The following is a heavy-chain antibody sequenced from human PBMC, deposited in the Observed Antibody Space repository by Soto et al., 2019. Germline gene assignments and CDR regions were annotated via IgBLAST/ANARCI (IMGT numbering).Heavy chain of an antibody. CDR1: GGTFSSYA. CDR3: ARDSSEDCSSTSCYLRPPWFDP. Sequence: QVQLVQSGAEVKKPGSSVKVSCKASGGTFSSYAISWVRQAPGQGLEWMGGIIPIFGTANYAQKFQGRVTITADKSTSTAYMELSSLRSEDTAVYYCARDSSEDCSSTSCYLRPPWFDPWGQGTLVTVSS. J-gene: IGHJ5*02. V-gene: IGHV1-69*06. D-gene: IGHD2-2*01. CDR2: IIPIFGTA.